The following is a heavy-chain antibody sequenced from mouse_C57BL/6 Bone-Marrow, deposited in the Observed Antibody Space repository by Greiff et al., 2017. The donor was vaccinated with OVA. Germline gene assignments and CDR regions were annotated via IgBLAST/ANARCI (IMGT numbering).Heavy chain of an antibody. CDR1: GYTFTSYG. Sequence: VKLVESGAELARPGASVKLSCKASGYTFTSYGISWVKQRTGQGLEWIGEIYPRSGNTYYNEKFKGKATLTADKSSSTAYMELRSLTSEDSAVYFCAREGPFAYWGQGTLVTVSA. CDR3: AREGPFAY. V-gene: IGHV1-81*01. CDR2: IYPRSGNT. J-gene: IGHJ3*01.